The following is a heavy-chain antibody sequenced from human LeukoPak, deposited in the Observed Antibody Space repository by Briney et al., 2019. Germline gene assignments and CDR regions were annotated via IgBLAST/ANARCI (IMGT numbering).Heavy chain of an antibody. D-gene: IGHD5-12*01. Sequence: PSQTLSLTCTVSGGSISRGGFSWNWIRQTPEKGLEWIGYAYYSGSAFYNPSLKSRVTISIDTSKSQFSLRLTSVTAADTGLYFCAREGRGTYPYLDNWGQGTLVTVSS. CDR2: AYYSGSA. CDR1: GGSISRGGFS. CDR3: AREGRGTYPYLDN. V-gene: IGHV4-30-4*07. J-gene: IGHJ4*02.